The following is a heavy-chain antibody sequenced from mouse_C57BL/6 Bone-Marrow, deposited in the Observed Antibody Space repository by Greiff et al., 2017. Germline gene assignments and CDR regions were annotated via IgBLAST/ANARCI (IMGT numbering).Heavy chain of an antibody. CDR2: IYPRSGNT. J-gene: IGHJ3*01. D-gene: IGHD1-1*01. V-gene: IGHV1-81*01. CDR1: GYTFTSYG. Sequence: QVQLKESGAELARPGASVKLSCKASGYTFTSYGISWVKQRTGQGLEWIGEIYPRSGNTYYNEKFKGKATLTADKSSSTAYMELRSLTSEDSAVYFGARSGYYGSPFAYWGQGTLVTVSA. CDR3: ARSGYYGSPFAY.